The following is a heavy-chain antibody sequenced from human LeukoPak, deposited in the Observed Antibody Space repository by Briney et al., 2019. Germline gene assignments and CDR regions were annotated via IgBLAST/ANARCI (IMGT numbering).Heavy chain of an antibody. J-gene: IGHJ4*02. Sequence: PGGSLRLSCAVSGFTFSDYWVTWVRQTPGKGLEFVANINRDGSVKNHVDSVKGRFTISRDNAKNSLYLQMTSLRVDDTAIYYCARDPGFSSFDYWGQGTLVTVSS. D-gene: IGHD3-3*02. CDR3: ARDPGFSSFDY. CDR2: INRDGSVK. V-gene: IGHV3-7*01. CDR1: GFTFSDYW.